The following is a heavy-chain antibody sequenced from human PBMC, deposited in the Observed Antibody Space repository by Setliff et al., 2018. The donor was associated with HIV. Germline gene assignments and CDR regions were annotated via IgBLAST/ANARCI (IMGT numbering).Heavy chain of an antibody. J-gene: IGHJ4*02. V-gene: IGHV4-4*02. Sequence: PSETLSLTCTVSSGSISGDNWWSWVRQPPGKGLEWIGEIYHRGSTNYNPSLKSRVTISVDKSKNQFSLKLISVTAADTAVYYCAVRRYYDSTGYYDYWGQGTLVTVSS. CDR1: SGSISGDNW. CDR2: IYHRGST. D-gene: IGHD3-22*01. CDR3: AVRRYYDSTGYYDY.